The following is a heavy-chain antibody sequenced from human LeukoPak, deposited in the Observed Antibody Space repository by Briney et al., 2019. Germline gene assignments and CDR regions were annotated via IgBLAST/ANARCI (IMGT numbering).Heavy chain of an antibody. CDR1: GFTFSSYA. V-gene: IGHV3-23*01. D-gene: IGHD6-19*01. Sequence: GGSLGLSCAASGFTFSSYAMSWVRQAPGKGLEWVSAISGSGGSTYYADSVKGRFTISRDNSKNTLYLQMNSLKTDDTAVYHCTTGHVSLQFLFDSWGQGTLVTVSS. CDR2: ISGSGGST. J-gene: IGHJ4*02. CDR3: TTGHVSLQFLFDS.